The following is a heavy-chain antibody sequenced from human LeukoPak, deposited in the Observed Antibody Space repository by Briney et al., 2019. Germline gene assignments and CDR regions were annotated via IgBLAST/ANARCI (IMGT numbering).Heavy chain of an antibody. CDR3: ARDRDSGYFDY. J-gene: IGHJ4*02. CDR1: GFTVSSNY. Sequence: GGSLRLSCAASGFTVSSNYMSWVRQAPGKGLEWVSVIYSGGSTYYADSVKGRFTISRDNPKNTLYLQMNSLRAEDTAVYHCARDRDSGYFDYWGQGTLVTVSS. V-gene: IGHV3-53*01. D-gene: IGHD3-10*01. CDR2: IYSGGST.